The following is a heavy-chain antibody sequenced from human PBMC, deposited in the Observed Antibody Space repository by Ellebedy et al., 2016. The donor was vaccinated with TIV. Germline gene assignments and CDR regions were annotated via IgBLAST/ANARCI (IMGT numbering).Heavy chain of an antibody. CDR1: GFPFSTYG. Sequence: GGSLRLSCVAPGFPFSTYGMSWVRQAPGKGLEWVSSISGGSLTTHYRDSVKVRFTISRDNSKNTLYLQMDSLSAEDTAVYFCVKDALLWSGEIDYWGQGTLVTVSS. CDR2: ISGGSLTT. J-gene: IGHJ4*02. V-gene: IGHV3-23*01. D-gene: IGHD3-10*01. CDR3: VKDALLWSGEIDY.